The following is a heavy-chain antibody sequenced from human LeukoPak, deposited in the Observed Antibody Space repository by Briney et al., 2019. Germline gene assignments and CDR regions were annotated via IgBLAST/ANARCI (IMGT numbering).Heavy chain of an antibody. CDR1: GGSFSGYY. D-gene: IGHD6-13*01. CDR3: ARSIAAVVDY. Sequence: PSETLSLTCAVYGGSFSGYYWSWIRQPPGKGLEWIGEINHSGSTNYNPSLKSRVTISVDTSKIQFSLKLSSVTAADTAVYYCARSIAAVVDYWGQGTLVTVSS. J-gene: IGHJ4*02. V-gene: IGHV4-34*01. CDR2: INHSGST.